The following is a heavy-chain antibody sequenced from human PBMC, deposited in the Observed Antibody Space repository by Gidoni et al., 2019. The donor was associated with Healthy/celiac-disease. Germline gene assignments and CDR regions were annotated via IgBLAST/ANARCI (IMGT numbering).Heavy chain of an antibody. D-gene: IGHD3-16*02. CDR2: ISYDGSNK. J-gene: IGHJ4*02. V-gene: IGHV3-30-3*01. Sequence: QVQLVGSGGGVVQPGRSLRLSCAASGFAFSRYPMHWVRQAPGKGLEWVAVISYDGSNKDYAESVKGRFTISRDNSKNTLYLQMNSLRAEDTAVYYCASTSRGFGGVIAYYFDYWGQGTLVTVSS. CDR3: ASTSRGFGGVIAYYFDY. CDR1: GFAFSRYP.